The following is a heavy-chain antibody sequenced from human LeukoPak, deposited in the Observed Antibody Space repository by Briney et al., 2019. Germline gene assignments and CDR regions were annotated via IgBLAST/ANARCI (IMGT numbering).Heavy chain of an antibody. J-gene: IGHJ4*02. CDR3: ARGVFVTMVRGAFDY. CDR2: INHSGST. D-gene: IGHD3-10*01. V-gene: IGHV4-34*01. Sequence: SETLSLTCTVSGGSISSYYWSWIRQPPGKGLEWIGEINHSGSTNYNPSLKSRVTISVDTSKNQFSLKLSSVTAADTAVYYCARGVFVTMVRGAFDYWGQGTLVTVSS. CDR1: GGSISSYY.